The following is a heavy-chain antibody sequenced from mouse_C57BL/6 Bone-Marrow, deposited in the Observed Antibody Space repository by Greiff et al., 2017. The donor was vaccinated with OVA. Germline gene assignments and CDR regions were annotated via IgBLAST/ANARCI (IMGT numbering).Heavy chain of an antibody. CDR1: GYTFTDYY. D-gene: IGHD4-1*01. CDR3: ARPGTVAMDY. CDR2: INPYNGGT. Sequence: VQLQQSGPVLVKPGASVKMSCKASGYTFTDYYMNWVKQSHGKSLEWIGVINPYNGGTSYNQKFKGKATLTVDKSSSTAYMELNSLTSEDSAVYYCARPGTVAMDYWGQGTSVTVSS. V-gene: IGHV1-19*01. J-gene: IGHJ4*01.